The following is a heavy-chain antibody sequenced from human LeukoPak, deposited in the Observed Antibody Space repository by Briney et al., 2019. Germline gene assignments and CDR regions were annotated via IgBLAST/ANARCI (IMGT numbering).Heavy chain of an antibody. V-gene: IGHV3-23*01. CDR3: AKTQDVLLFDRPPHPFDY. J-gene: IGHJ4*02. CDR2: ISGSGGST. D-gene: IGHD3-10*01. CDR1: GFTFDDYA. Sequence: PGRSLRLSCAASGFTFDDYAMHWVRQAPGKGLEWVSAISGSGGSTYYADSVKGRFTISRDNSKNTLYLQMNSLRAEDTAVYYCAKTQDVLLFDRPPHPFDYWGQGTLVTVSS.